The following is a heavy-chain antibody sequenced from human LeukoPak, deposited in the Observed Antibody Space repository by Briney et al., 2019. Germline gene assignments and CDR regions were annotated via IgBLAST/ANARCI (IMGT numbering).Heavy chain of an antibody. J-gene: IGHJ4*02. CDR2: IIPILGIA. D-gene: IGHD2-2*01. V-gene: IGHV1-69*04. CDR3: ARVGIYCSSTSCTSD. Sequence: GASVKVSCKASGGTFSSYAISWVRQAPGQGLEWMGRIIPILGIANYAQKFQGRVTITADKSTSTAYMELCSLRSEDTAVYYCARVGIYCSSTSCTSDWGQGTLVTVSS. CDR1: GGTFSSYA.